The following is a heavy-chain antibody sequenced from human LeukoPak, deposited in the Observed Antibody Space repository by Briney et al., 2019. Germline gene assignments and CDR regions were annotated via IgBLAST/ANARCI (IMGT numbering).Heavy chain of an antibody. Sequence: GGSLRLSCAASGFTFSSYGMHWVRQAPGKGLEWVAVISYDGSNKYYADSVKGRFTISRDNSKSTLYLQMNSLRAEDTAVYYCAKDSGGYSGFGSFDYWGQGTLVTVSS. J-gene: IGHJ4*02. CDR2: ISYDGSNK. CDR1: GFTFSSYG. D-gene: IGHD5-12*01. CDR3: AKDSGGYSGFGSFDY. V-gene: IGHV3-30*18.